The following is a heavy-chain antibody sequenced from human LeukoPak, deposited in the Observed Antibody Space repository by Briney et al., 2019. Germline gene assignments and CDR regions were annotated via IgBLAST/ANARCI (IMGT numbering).Heavy chain of an antibody. CDR1: GFNFNDSG. CDR3: ARDGYYGSGRPFDY. Sequence: GGSLRLSCAASGFNFNDSGVHWVRQAPGKGLEWVAVIWYDGSEKYYADSVKGRLTISRDNSKNTLYLQMNSLRADDTAVYYCARDGYYGSGRPFDYWGQGALVSVSS. J-gene: IGHJ4*02. D-gene: IGHD3-10*01. V-gene: IGHV3-33*01. CDR2: IWYDGSEK.